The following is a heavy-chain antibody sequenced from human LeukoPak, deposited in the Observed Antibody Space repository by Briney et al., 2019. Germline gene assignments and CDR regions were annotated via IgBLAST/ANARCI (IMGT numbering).Heavy chain of an antibody. D-gene: IGHD3-22*01. V-gene: IGHV1-69*13. CDR1: GGTFSSYA. J-gene: IGHJ4*02. CDR3: ARVPYYYDSSGYSPIDY. CDR2: IIPIFGTA. Sequence: GASVKVSCKASGGTFSSYAISWVRQAPGQGLGWMGGIIPIFGTANYAQKFQGRVTITADESTSTAYMELSSLRSEDTAVYYCARVPYYYDSSGYSPIDYWGQGTLVTVSS.